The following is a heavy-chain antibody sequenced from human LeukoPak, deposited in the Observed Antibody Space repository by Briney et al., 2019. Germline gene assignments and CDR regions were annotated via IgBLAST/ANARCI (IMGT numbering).Heavy chain of an antibody. D-gene: IGHD1-1*01. Sequence: VGSLRLSCTASGFSLSGYWMSWVRQAPGKGPEWLANIKEDGSRRYYSESVRGRFTISRDNSENSLYLQMNSLRAEDTAVYYCATHWRGRWGQGTLVTVSS. CDR2: IKEDGSRR. J-gene: IGHJ4*02. CDR1: GFSLSGYW. V-gene: IGHV3-7*03. CDR3: ATHWRGR.